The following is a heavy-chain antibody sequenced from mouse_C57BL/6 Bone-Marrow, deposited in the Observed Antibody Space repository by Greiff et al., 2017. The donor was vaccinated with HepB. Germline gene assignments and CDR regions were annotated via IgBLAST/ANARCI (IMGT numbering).Heavy chain of an antibody. V-gene: IGHV10-1*01. Sequence: EVQGVESGGGLVQPKGSLKLSCAASGFSFNNYAMNWVRQAPGKGLEWVARIRSKSNNYATYYADSVKDRFTISRDDSESMLYLQMNNLKTEDTAMYCCVRNGNYPAWFAYWGQGTLVTVSA. CDR3: VRNGNYPAWFAY. J-gene: IGHJ3*01. D-gene: IGHD2-1*01. CDR2: IRSKSNNYAT. CDR1: GFSFNNYA.